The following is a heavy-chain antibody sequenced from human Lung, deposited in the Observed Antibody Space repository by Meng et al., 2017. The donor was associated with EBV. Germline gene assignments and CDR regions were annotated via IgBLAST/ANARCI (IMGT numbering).Heavy chain of an antibody. CDR2: INHSGRT. V-gene: IGHV4-34*02. D-gene: IGHD2-15*01. Sequence: QARLQQWGAGLLKPSETLSLSCSFSGGSFRGYYWSWIRQSPERGLEWIGEINHSGRTNYNPSLKSRVTISVDTSKNQFSLNLSSVTAADTAVYYCARGRQIGWQGGDFAYWSQGTLVTVSS. J-gene: IGHJ4*02. CDR3: ARGRQIGWQGGDFAY. CDR1: GGSFRGYY.